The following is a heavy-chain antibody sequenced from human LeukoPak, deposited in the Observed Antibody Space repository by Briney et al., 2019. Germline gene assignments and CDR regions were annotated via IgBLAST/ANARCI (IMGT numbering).Heavy chain of an antibody. D-gene: IGHD2-2*01. CDR3: ARIHKYCSTNSCYGPEDF. Sequence: PSETLSLTCTVSGGSISSSSYYWGWIRQHPGKALEWIGYIYYSGSTYYNPSLKSRVTISVDTSKNQFSLKLSSVTAADTAVYYCARIHKYCSTNSCYGPEDFWGQGALITVSS. V-gene: IGHV4-31*03. CDR2: IYYSGST. J-gene: IGHJ4*02. CDR1: GGSISSSSYY.